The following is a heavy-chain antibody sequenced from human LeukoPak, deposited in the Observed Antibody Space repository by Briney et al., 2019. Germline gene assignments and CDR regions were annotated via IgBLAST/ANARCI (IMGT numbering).Heavy chain of an antibody. CDR3: AKDLPDYGDRRVVFDS. D-gene: IGHD4-17*01. CDR2: ISGSGGST. CDR1: GFAFSSYA. V-gene: IGHV3-23*01. J-gene: IGHJ4*02. Sequence: SGGSLRLSCAASGFAFSSYAMSWVRQAPGKGLEWVSVISGSGGSTYYADSVKGRFTISRDNSKSTLYLQMSSLRAEDTAIYYCAKDLPDYGDRRVVFDSWGQGTLVTVSS.